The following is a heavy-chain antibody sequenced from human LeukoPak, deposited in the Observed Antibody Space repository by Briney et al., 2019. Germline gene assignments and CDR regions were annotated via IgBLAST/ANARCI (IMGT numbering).Heavy chain of an antibody. Sequence: GASVKVSCKASGYTITNYGISWVRQAPGQGLEWMGWISAYNGNTKYAQKLQGRVTMTTDTSTSTAYMELRSLRSDDTAVYYCARGSSSWHTEDDCWGQGPLVTVSS. J-gene: IGHJ4*02. CDR2: ISAYNGNT. V-gene: IGHV1-18*04. D-gene: IGHD6-13*01. CDR3: ARGSSSWHTEDDC. CDR1: GYTITNYG.